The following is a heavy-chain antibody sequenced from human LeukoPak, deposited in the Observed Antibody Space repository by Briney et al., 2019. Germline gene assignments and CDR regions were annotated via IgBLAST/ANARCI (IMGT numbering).Heavy chain of an antibody. D-gene: IGHD6-19*01. V-gene: IGHV1-69*01. CDR2: IIPIFGTA. CDR1: GGTFSSYA. J-gene: IGHJ4*02. Sequence: ASVKVSCAASGGTFSSYAISWVRQAPGQGLEWMGGIIPIFGTANYAQKFQGRVTITADESTSTAYMELSSLRSEDTAVYYCARDQAVGWPPVYFEYWGQGTPVTVSP. CDR3: ARDQAVGWPPVYFEY.